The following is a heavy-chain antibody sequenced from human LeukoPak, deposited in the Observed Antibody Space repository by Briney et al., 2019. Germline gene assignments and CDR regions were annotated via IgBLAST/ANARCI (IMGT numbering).Heavy chain of an antibody. D-gene: IGHD6-25*01. J-gene: IGHJ4*02. CDR3: AKTSGSYDY. CDR1: GFTFSSYA. Sequence: PGGSLRLSCAASGFTFSSYAMSWVRQAPGMGLEWVSALSAGGSGTYYADSVKGRFTISRDNSKDTLYLQMDSLRAEDTAVYYCAKTSGSYDYWGQGTLVTVSS. CDR2: LSAGGSGT. V-gene: IGHV3-23*01.